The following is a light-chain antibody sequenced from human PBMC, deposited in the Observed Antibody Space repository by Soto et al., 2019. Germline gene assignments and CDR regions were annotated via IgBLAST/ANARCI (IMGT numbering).Light chain of an antibody. Sequence: SASTLSVSPVDRASLSCRASQSVSSYLAWYQQKPGQAPRLLIYDASNRATGIPARFSGSGSGTDFTLTISSLEPEDFAVYYCQQRSNWPPNTFGQGTRLEIK. CDR3: QQRSNWPPNT. CDR2: DAS. CDR1: QSVSSY. V-gene: IGKV3-11*01. J-gene: IGKJ5*01.